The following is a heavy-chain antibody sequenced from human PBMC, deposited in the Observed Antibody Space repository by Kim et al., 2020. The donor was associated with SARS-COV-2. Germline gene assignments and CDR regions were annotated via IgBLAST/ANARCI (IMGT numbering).Heavy chain of an antibody. D-gene: IGHD6-13*01. Sequence: RYSPSFQGQVTISADKSISTAYLQWSSLKASDTAMYYCARGPAAVDAFDIWGQGTMVTVSS. J-gene: IGHJ3*02. CDR3: ARGPAAVDAFDI. V-gene: IGHV5-51*01.